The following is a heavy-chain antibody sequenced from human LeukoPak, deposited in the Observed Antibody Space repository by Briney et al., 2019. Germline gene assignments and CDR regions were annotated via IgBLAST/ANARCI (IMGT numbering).Heavy chain of an antibody. CDR2: INWNGGST. CDR1: GFTFDDYG. Sequence: PGGSLRLSCAASGFTFDDYGMSWDRQAPGKGLEWVSGINWNGGSTGYADSVKGRFTISRDNAKNSLYLQMNSLRAEDTALYYCARDCSSTSCYTFDYWGQGTLVTVSS. V-gene: IGHV3-20*04. CDR3: ARDCSSTSCYTFDY. D-gene: IGHD2-2*02. J-gene: IGHJ4*02.